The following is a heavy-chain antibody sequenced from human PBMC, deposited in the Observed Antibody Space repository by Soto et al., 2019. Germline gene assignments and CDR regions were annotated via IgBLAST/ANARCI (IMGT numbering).Heavy chain of an antibody. J-gene: IGHJ5*02. CDR1: GFTFSDHY. V-gene: IGHV3-72*01. CDR3: ARRITGTPPADGGS. D-gene: IGHD1-7*01. CDR2: IRNIANSYTT. Sequence: EVQLVESGGALVQPGGSLRLSCAVSGFTFSDHYMDWVRQAPGKGLEWVGRIRNIANSYTTDYAASVKGRFTISRDDSKNSLYLQMNSLKTEDTAMYYCARRITGTPPADGGSWGQGTLVTASS.